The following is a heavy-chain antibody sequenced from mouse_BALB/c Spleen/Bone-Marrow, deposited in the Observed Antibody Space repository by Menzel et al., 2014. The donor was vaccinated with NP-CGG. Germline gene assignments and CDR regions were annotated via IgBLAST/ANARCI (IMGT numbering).Heavy chain of an antibody. CDR2: ISSGGSYI. V-gene: IGHV5-9-1*01. J-gene: IGHJ3*01. CDR3: ARPDPWLAY. Sequence: EVKLVESGGGLVKPGGSLKLSCAASGFTFSGYAMSWVRQSPEKRLEWVATISSGGSYIHYPDSVKGRFTISRDNAKNTLYLQMSSLRSEDTAIYYCARPDPWLAYWGQGTLVTVSA. CDR1: GFTFSGYA.